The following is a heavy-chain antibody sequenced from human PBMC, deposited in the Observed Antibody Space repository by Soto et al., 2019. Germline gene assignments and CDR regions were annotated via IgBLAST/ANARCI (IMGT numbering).Heavy chain of an antibody. J-gene: IGHJ4*02. D-gene: IGHD3-22*01. V-gene: IGHV2-5*02. CDR1: GFSLSSTRMA. CDR3: AHIVVVGLGYYFAY. CDR2: IYWDDDK. Sequence: QITLKESGPTLVKPTQTLTLTCTFSGFSLSSTRMAVGWIRQPPGKALEWLALIYWDDDKRYSPFLKSRLTITKDTSKTQVVLTMSNMDPVDTARYYCAHIVVVGLGYYFAYWGKETLATVSS.